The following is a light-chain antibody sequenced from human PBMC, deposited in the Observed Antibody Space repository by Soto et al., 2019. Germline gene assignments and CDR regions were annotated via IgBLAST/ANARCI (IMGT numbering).Light chain of an antibody. CDR2: DAS. V-gene: IGKV1-39*01. Sequence: EIQMTQSPSSLSASVGDRVTLTCRASQSISSYLIWYQQKPGKAPTLLIYDASSWESGVPARFSGGGSGTDFTLTISSLQPEDFATYYCQQCYSTPSTFGRGTQLEIK. CDR1: QSISSY. CDR3: QQCYSTPST. J-gene: IGKJ2*01.